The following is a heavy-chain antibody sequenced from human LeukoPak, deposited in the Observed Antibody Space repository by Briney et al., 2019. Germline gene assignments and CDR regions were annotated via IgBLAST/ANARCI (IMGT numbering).Heavy chain of an antibody. CDR3: ARGSSSYYFLDY. D-gene: IGHD3-22*01. CDR1: GGSFSGYY. CDR2: INHSGSN. Sequence: SETLSLTCAVYGGSFSGYYWSWIRQSPGKGLEWIGEINHSGSNNYNPSLKSRVTISVDTSKNQFSLKLISVTAADTAVYYCARGSSSYYFLDYWGQGTLVTVSS. V-gene: IGHV4-34*01. J-gene: IGHJ4*02.